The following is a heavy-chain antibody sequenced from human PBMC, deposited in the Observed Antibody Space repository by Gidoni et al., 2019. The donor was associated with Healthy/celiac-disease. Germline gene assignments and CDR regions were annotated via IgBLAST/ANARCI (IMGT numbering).Heavy chain of an antibody. J-gene: IGHJ3*02. D-gene: IGHD2-2*01. CDR2: IIPILGIA. Sequence: QVQLVQSGAEVKKPGSSVKVSCTASGGPFSSYTISWVRQAPGQGLEWMGRIIPILGIANYAQKFQGRVTITADKSTSTAYMELSSLRSEDTAVYYCGVVPAATFDAFDIWGQGTMVTVSS. CDR3: GVVPAATFDAFDI. V-gene: IGHV1-69*02. CDR1: GGPFSSYT.